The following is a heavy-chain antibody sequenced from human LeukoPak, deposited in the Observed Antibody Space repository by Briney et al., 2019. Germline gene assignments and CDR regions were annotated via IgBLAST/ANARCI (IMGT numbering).Heavy chain of an antibody. Sequence: PGGSLRLSCVVSGFTFSSHAMTWVSQAPGEGLEWFSAIDIGGDITFYADSVQGRFIISRDNSKNTVYLQMNSLRVEDTAVYYCANEEVPNDYWGQGTLVTVSS. CDR3: ANEEVPNDY. V-gene: IGHV3-23*01. CDR2: IDIGGDIT. CDR1: GFTFSSHA. J-gene: IGHJ4*02. D-gene: IGHD4/OR15-4a*01.